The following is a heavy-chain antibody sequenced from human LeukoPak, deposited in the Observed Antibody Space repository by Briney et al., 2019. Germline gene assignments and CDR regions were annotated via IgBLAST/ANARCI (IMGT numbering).Heavy chain of an antibody. CDR2: FDPEDGEI. CDR1: GYTLTELS. Sequence: ASVKVSCKVSGYTLTELSMHWVRQAPGKGLEWMGGFDPEDGEIIYAQKFQGRVTMTEDTSTDTAYMELSSLTSEDTAVYYCATGRGIQLWYGAPPLNYWGQGTLVTFSS. D-gene: IGHD5-18*01. CDR3: ATGRGIQLWYGAPPLNY. V-gene: IGHV1-24*01. J-gene: IGHJ4*02.